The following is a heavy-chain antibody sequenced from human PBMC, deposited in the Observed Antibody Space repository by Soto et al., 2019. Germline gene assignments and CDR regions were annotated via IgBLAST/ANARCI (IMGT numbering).Heavy chain of an antibody. Sequence: QVQLQESGPGLVKPSQTLSLTCTVSGGSISSGGYYWSLIRKHPGKGLDWIGYIYYSGSTYYNPSLKSRVTISVDTAKNQFSLRLSSVTAADTAVYYCARDPFGDNWFDPWGQGTLVTVSS. V-gene: IGHV4-31*03. J-gene: IGHJ5*02. CDR2: IYYSGST. D-gene: IGHD3-16*01. CDR3: ARDPFGDNWFDP. CDR1: GGSISSGGYY.